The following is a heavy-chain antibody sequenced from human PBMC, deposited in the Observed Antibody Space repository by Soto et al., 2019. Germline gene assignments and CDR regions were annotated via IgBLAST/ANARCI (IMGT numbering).Heavy chain of an antibody. Sequence: QVQLVQSGGDVKTPGASVKVSCTTFRYTFTSHGIAWVRQAPGQGLEWMGWISTFNGKTDYAQKFQGRVTMTADTITSTVHMGLRSLRSDDTAVYYCARLLTEGATFREDAFDLWGQGTKVTVSS. CDR3: ARLLTEGATFREDAFDL. D-gene: IGHD1-26*01. CDR2: ISTFNGKT. J-gene: IGHJ3*01. CDR1: RYTFTSHG. V-gene: IGHV1-18*01.